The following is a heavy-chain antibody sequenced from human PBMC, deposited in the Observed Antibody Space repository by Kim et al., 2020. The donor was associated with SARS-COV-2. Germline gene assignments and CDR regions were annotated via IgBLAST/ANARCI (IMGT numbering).Heavy chain of an antibody. CDR3: AHSRAAAGHY. CDR2: DK. J-gene: IGHJ4*02. D-gene: IGHD6-13*01. V-gene: IGHV2-5*01. Sequence: DKRYSPSLKSRLTITKDTSKNQVVLTMTNMDPVDTATYYCAHSRAAAGHYWGQGTLVTVSS.